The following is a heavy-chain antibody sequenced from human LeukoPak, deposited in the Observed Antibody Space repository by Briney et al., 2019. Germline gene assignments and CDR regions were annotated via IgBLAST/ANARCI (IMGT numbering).Heavy chain of an antibody. Sequence: SQTLSLTCAISGDSVSNNSAAWHWIRQSPSRGLEWLGGTYYRSKWYNDYAVSVKSRITINPDTSKNQFSLQLNSVTPEDTAVYYCARGARSSVDYWGQGTLVTVSS. J-gene: IGHJ4*02. V-gene: IGHV6-1*01. D-gene: IGHD6-19*01. CDR2: TYYRSKWYN. CDR3: ARGARSSVDY. CDR1: GDSVSNNSAA.